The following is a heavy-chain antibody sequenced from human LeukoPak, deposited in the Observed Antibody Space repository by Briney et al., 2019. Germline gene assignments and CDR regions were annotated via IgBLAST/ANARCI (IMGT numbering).Heavy chain of an antibody. J-gene: IGHJ4*02. CDR1: GYTFTGYY. CDR2: INPNSGGT. Sequence: GASVKVSCKASGYTFTGYYMHWVRQAPGQGLEWMGWINPNSGGTNYAQKFQGWVTITRNTSISTAYMELSSLRSEDTAVYYCARGSSIAAAGTDFDYWGQGTLVTVSS. D-gene: IGHD6-13*01. CDR3: ARGSSIAAAGTDFDY. V-gene: IGHV1-2*04.